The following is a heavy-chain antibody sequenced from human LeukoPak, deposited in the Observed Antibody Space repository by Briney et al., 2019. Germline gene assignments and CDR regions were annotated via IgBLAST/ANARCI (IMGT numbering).Heavy chain of an antibody. Sequence: GGSLRLSCAASGFTFGSYAVGWVRQARGKGLEWVSSISASGGTTYHADSVKGRFTISRDNSKNTLYLQMSSLRAEDSAVYFCAKQSTHDFWTGYTYYGMDVWGQGTTVTVSS. D-gene: IGHD3/OR15-3a*01. CDR1: GFTFGSYA. CDR2: ISASGGTT. V-gene: IGHV3-23*01. CDR3: AKQSTHDFWTGYTYYGMDV. J-gene: IGHJ6*02.